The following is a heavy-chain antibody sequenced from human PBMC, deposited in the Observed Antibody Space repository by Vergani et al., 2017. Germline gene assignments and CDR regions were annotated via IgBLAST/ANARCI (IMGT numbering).Heavy chain of an antibody. CDR3: TKGSRGYTGYFFDY. V-gene: IGHV3-23*01. CDR1: GFKFSNFA. J-gene: IGHJ4*02. Sequence: EVQLFESGGDLAQPGGSLRLSCAASGFKFSNFAMSWVRQAPGKGLEWVAAISGSEDSTFYADSVKGRFIISRDNSKNTLHLQMNSLRADDTAVYYCTKGSRGYTGYFFDYWGQGTLATVSS. CDR2: ISGSEDST. D-gene: IGHD5-12*01.